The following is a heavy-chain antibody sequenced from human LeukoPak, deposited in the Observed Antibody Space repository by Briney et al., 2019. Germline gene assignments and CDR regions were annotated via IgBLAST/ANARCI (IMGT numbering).Heavy chain of an antibody. Sequence: GGSLRLSCAASGFTFSSYEMNWVRQAPGKGLEWVSYISSSGSTIYYADSVKGRFTISRDNAKNSMYLQMNRLRAEDTAVYYCARPRGTMVRGVIKTPWFDPWGQGTLVTVSS. J-gene: IGHJ5*02. CDR2: ISSSGSTI. CDR1: GFTFSSYE. V-gene: IGHV3-48*03. D-gene: IGHD3-10*01. CDR3: ARPRGTMVRGVIKTPWFDP.